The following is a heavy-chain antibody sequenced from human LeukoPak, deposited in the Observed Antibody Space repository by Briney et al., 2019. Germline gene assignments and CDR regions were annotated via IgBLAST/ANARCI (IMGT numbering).Heavy chain of an antibody. D-gene: IGHD3-10*01. V-gene: IGHV3-30-3*01. CDR3: ARDQSDYGLGSYYGSGFDY. CDR1: GFTFSSYA. CDR2: MSYCGSNK. Sequence: GGSLRLSCAASGFTFSSYAMHWVRQAPGKGLVGVAVMSYCGSNKDYADSVKARFTISRNTTKNTQYPQMHSMRAEDTAVYYCARDQSDYGLGSYYGSGFDYWGQGTLVTVSS. J-gene: IGHJ4*02.